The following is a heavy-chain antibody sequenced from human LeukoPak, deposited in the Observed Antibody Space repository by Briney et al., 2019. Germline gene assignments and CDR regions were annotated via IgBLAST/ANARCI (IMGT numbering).Heavy chain of an antibody. CDR1: GYTFTSYA. D-gene: IGHD6-19*01. J-gene: IGHJ4*02. Sequence: ASVKVSCKASGYTFTSYAISWVRQAPGQGLEWMGWISAYNGNTNYAQKLQGRVTMTTDTSTSTAYMELRSLRSDDTAVYYCARGLSSPWLGNAPPADYWGQGTLVTVSS. CDR3: ARGLSSPWLGNAPPADY. CDR2: ISAYNGNT. V-gene: IGHV1-18*01.